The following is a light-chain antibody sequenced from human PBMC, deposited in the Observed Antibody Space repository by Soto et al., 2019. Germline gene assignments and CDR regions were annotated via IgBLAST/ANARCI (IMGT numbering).Light chain of an antibody. CDR2: WAS. Sequence: DIVMTQSPDSLAVSLGERATINCKSSQSVLYSSNNKNYLAWYQQKPGQPPKLLISWASTRESGVPDRFSGSGSGTDFTLTISSLQAEDVAVYYCQQYYSTPPTFGGGPRWIS. V-gene: IGKV4-1*01. CDR1: QSVLYSSNNKNY. J-gene: IGKJ4*01. CDR3: QQYYSTPPT.